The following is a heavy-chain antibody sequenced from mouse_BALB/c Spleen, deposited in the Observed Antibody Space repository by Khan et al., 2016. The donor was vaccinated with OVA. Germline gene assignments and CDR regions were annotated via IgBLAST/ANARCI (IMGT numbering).Heavy chain of an antibody. CDR2: INYSGST. CDR3: ARDGSRYNYAMDY. J-gene: IGHJ4*01. D-gene: IGHD2-3*01. CDR1: GYSITSDYA. Sequence: DVKLQESGPGLVNPSQSLSLTCTVTGYSITSDYAWNWIRQFPGNKLEWMGYINYSGSTNYTPALKSRISITRDTSKNQFFLQLNSVTTEDTATYYCARDGSRYNYAMDYWGQGTSVTVSS. V-gene: IGHV3-2*02.